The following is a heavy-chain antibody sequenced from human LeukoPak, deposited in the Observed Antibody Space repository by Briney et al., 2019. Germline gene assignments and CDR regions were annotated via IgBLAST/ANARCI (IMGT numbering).Heavy chain of an antibody. CDR3: AKDTGNFSLGDY. Sequence: ASVKVSCTASGYTFTGYYMHWVRQAPGQGLEWMGWINPNSDTKYAEKFQGRVTMTRGTSISTAYMELRRLRSDDTAVYYCAKDTGNFSLGDYWGQGTLVTVSS. V-gene: IGHV1-2*02. CDR2: INPNSDT. D-gene: IGHD5-18*01. CDR1: GYTFTGYY. J-gene: IGHJ4*02.